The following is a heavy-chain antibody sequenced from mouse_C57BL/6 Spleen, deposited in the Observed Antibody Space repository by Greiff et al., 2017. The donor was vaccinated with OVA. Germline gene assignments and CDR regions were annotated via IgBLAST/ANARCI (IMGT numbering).Heavy chain of an antibody. CDR2: INPSSGYT. Sequence: VQLQQSGAELARPGASVKMSCKASGYTFTSHTMHWVKQRPGQGLEWIGYINPSSGYTKYNQKFKDKATLTADKSSSTAYMQLSSLTSEDSAVYYCARGDYYDYFYFDYWGQGTTLTVSS. CDR1: GYTFTSHT. J-gene: IGHJ2*01. CDR3: ARGDYYDYFYFDY. V-gene: IGHV1-4*01. D-gene: IGHD2-4*01.